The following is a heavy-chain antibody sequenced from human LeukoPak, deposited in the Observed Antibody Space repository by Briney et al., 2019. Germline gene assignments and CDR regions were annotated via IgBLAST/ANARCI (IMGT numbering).Heavy chain of an antibody. Sequence: XSVKVSCKASGYTFTSYAMHWVHQAPGQRLEWMGWINAGNGNTKYSQKFQGRVTITRDTSASTAYMELSSLRSEDTAVYYCARAGGSGSYYHNWFDPWGQGTLVTVSS. CDR3: ARAGGSGSYYHNWFDP. J-gene: IGHJ5*02. CDR2: INAGNGNT. CDR1: GYTFTSYA. D-gene: IGHD3-10*01. V-gene: IGHV1-3*01.